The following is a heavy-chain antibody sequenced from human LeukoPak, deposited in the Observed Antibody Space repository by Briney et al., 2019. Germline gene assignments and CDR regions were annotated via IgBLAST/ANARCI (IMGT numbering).Heavy chain of an antibody. Sequence: KPSETLSLTCAVYGGSFSGYYWSWIRQPPGKGLEWIGEINHSGSTNYNPSLKSRVTISVDTSKNQFSLKLSSVTAADTAVYYCARGPYDYVWGSYRSKYYFDYWGQGTLVTVSS. D-gene: IGHD3-16*02. J-gene: IGHJ4*02. V-gene: IGHV4-34*01. CDR3: ARGPYDYVWGSYRSKYYFDY. CDR1: GGSFSGYY. CDR2: INHSGST.